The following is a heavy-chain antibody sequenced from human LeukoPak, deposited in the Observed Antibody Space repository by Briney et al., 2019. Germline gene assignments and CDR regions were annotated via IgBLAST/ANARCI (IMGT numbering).Heavy chain of an antibody. Sequence: SETLSLTCTVSGDSITNNHWSWLRQPPGKGLEWIGHISYTGSTNYNPSLKTRLTMSLDTSKNHFSLTLTSVTAADTALYYCARHVFSDGSPSDSWGQGSLVTVSS. CDR3: ARHVFSDGSPSDS. J-gene: IGHJ4*02. CDR2: ISYTGST. D-gene: IGHD3-10*01. CDR1: GDSITNNH. V-gene: IGHV4-59*08.